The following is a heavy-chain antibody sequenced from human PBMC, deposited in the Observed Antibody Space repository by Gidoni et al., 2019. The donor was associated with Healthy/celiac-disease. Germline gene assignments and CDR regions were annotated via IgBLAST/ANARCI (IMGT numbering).Heavy chain of an antibody. CDR3: ARGTVGTAMENPYYYYYYGMDV. D-gene: IGHD5-18*01. CDR1: GGTFSSYA. CDR2: IIPIFGTA. V-gene: IGHV1-69*06. Sequence: QVQLVQSGAEVKKPGSSVKVSCKASGGTFSSYAISWVRQAPGQGLEWMGGIIPIFGTANYAQKFQGRVTITADKSTSTAYMELSSLRSEDTAVYYCARGTVGTAMENPYYYYYYGMDVWGQGTTVTVSS. J-gene: IGHJ6*02.